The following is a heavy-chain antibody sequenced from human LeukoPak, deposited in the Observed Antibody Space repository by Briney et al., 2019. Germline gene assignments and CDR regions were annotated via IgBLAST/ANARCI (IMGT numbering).Heavy chain of an antibody. J-gene: IGHJ4*02. CDR2: INHGGST. Sequence: PSETLSLTCAVYGGSFSGYYWSWIRQPPGKGLEWIGEINHGGSTNYNPSLKSRVTISVDTSKNQFSLKLSSVTATDTAVYYCARQRLLWFGESNSGFDYWGQGTLVTVSS. V-gene: IGHV4-34*01. CDR3: ARQRLLWFGESNSGFDY. D-gene: IGHD3-10*01. CDR1: GGSFSGYY.